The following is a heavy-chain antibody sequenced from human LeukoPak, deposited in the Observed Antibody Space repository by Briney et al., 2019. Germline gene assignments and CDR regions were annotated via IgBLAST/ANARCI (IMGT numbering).Heavy chain of an antibody. CDR2: ISGNGGST. D-gene: IGHD6-13*01. Sequence: PGGSLRLSCAASGFTFSTYAMSWVRQAPGKGLEWVSTISGNGGSTYYADSVKGRFTISRDNSKNTLYLQMNSLRAGDTAVYYCAKPPPDSSTWLFDYWGQGTLVTVSS. V-gene: IGHV3-23*01. J-gene: IGHJ4*02. CDR1: GFTFSTYA. CDR3: AKPPPDSSTWLFDY.